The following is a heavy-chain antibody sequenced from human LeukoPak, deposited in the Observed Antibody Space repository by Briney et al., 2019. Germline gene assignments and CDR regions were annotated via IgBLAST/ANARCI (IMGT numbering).Heavy chain of an antibody. CDR3: ARGPILWNYYYYYMDV. V-gene: IGHV4-39*02. CDR2: VFSRGDT. Sequence: PSVTLSLTCTVSGVSVNTRVYYWDWIRHSPGKGLEWIGDVFSRGDTYFNPSFRSRATMSIDTSVNQFSLTLTSVTAADTAVYYCARGPILWNYYYYYMDVWGKGTTVTVSS. CDR1: GVSVNTRVYY. D-gene: IGHD2/OR15-2a*01. J-gene: IGHJ6*03.